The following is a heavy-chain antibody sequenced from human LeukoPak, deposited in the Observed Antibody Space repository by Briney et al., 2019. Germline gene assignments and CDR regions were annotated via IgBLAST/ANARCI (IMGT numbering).Heavy chain of an antibody. D-gene: IGHD4-17*01. J-gene: IGHJ4*02. V-gene: IGHV4-59*06. CDR1: GGSMTTHH. CDR2: IYYSGST. Sequence: SETLSLTCTVSGGSMTTHHWNWIRQHPGKGLEWIGYIYYSGSTYYNPSLKSRVTISVDTSKNQFSLKLSSVTAADTAVYYCASTMTTVTTSAGNYFDYWGQGTLVTVSS. CDR3: ASTMTTVTTSAGNYFDY.